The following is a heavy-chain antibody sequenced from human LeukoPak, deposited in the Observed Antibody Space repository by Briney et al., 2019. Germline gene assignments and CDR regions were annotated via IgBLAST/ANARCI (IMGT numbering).Heavy chain of an antibody. Sequence: SETLSLTCTVSGGSISSYYWSWIRQPPGKGLEWIGYIYYSGSTNYNPSLKSRVTISVDTSKNQFSLKLSSVTAADTAVYYCARSAYGDFSFDYWGQGTLVTVSS. V-gene: IGHV4-59*01. CDR2: IYYSGST. CDR1: GGSISSYY. CDR3: ARSAYGDFSFDY. J-gene: IGHJ4*02. D-gene: IGHD4-17*01.